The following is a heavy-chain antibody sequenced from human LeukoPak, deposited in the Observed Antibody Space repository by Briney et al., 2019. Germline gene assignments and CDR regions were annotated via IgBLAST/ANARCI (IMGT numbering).Heavy chain of an antibody. Sequence: PSETLSLTCTVSGASIRSYYWSWIRHPPGKGLEWIGYHHHSGSTNYNPSLKSRVTISVDTSKNQFSLKLPSVTAADTAVYYCAEGSMWYGSWGQGTLVTVSS. D-gene: IGHD6-13*01. J-gene: IGHJ5*02. CDR1: GASIRSYY. V-gene: IGHV4-59*01. CDR3: AEGSMWYGS. CDR2: HHHSGST.